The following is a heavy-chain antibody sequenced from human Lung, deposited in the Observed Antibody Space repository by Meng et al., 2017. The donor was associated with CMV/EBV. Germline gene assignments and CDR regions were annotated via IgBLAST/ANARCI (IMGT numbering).Heavy chain of an antibody. J-gene: IGHJ4*02. D-gene: IGHD6-19*01. CDR3: AKGVASITFAPDY. CDR1: GFTFSRFA. CDR2: ISGGGGTT. V-gene: IGHV3-23*01. Sequence: GGSXRLXXAASGFTFSRFAMHWVRQAPGKGLEWVSVISGGGGTTYDADSVKGRFTISRDNSKNTLYLQMNSLRAEDTAVYYCAKGVASITFAPDYWGQGTLVTVSS.